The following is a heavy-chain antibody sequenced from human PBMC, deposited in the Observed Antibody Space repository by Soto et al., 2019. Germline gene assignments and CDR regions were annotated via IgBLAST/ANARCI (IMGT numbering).Heavy chain of an antibody. CDR2: IIPIFGTA. CDR1: GGTFSSYA. CDR3: ARVLYDSSGYIRAFDI. D-gene: IGHD3-22*01. V-gene: IGHV1-69*13. J-gene: IGHJ3*02. Sequence: GASVKVSCKASGGTFSSYAISWVRQAPGQGLEWMGGIIPIFGTANYAQKFQGRVTITADESTSTAYMELSSLRSEDTAVYYCARVLYDSSGYIRAFDIWGQGTIVTVSS.